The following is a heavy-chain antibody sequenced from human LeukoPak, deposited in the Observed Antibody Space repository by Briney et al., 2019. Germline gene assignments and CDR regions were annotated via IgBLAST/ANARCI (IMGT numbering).Heavy chain of an antibody. D-gene: IGHD2-2*01. J-gene: IGHJ4*02. CDR3: AKDESGSTSCRGY. Sequence: GGSLRLSRAASGFTFSDYCMSWIRQAPGKGLEWVSYISSSSSYTNYADSVKGRFTISRDNSKNTLYLQMNSLRAEDTAVYYCAKDESGSTSCRGYWGQGTLVTVSS. CDR2: ISSSSSYT. V-gene: IGHV3-11*05. CDR1: GFTFSDYC.